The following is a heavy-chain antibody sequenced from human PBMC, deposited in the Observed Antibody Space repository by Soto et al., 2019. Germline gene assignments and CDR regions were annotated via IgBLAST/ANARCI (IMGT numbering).Heavy chain of an antibody. D-gene: IGHD6-19*01. CDR1: GYTFTSCG. V-gene: IGHV1-18*04. CDR2: ISAYNGNT. CDR3: ARARPSSGWYTY. Sequence: ASVTVSCTASGYTFTSCGISWVRQAPGQGLEWMGWISAYNGNTNYAQKLQGRVTMTTDTSTSTAYMELRSLRSDDTAVYYCARARPSSGWYTYWGQGTLVTVSS. J-gene: IGHJ4*02.